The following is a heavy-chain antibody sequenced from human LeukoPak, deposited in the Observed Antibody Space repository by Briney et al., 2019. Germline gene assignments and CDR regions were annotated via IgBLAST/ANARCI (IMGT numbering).Heavy chain of an antibody. CDR1: GFTFSSYG. V-gene: IGHV3-33*01. J-gene: IGHJ4*02. CDR3: TRDRAVTHCDY. D-gene: IGHD5-18*01. CDR2: IWLDGSNK. Sequence: GGSLRLSCAASGFTFSSYGMHWVRQAPGKGLEWVALIWLDGSNKYYADSVKGRFTISRDNSKNTLYLQMNSLRAEDTAVYYCTRDRAVTHCDYWGPGTLVTVSS.